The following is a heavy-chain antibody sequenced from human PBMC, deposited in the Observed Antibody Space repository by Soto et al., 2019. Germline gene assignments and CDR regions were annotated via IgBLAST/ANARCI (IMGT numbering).Heavy chain of an antibody. V-gene: IGHV3-23*01. CDR1: GFSFASFA. D-gene: IGHD3-3*01. CDR3: AKWSHLDY. J-gene: IGHJ4*02. CDR2: ISGSDGKT. Sequence: GGSLRLSCTTSGFSFASFAMTWVRQAPGKGLEWVATISGSDGKTYYADSVEGRFSISRDTSRNTLYLQMNSLRADDTAIYYCAKWSHLDYWGQGTRVTVSS.